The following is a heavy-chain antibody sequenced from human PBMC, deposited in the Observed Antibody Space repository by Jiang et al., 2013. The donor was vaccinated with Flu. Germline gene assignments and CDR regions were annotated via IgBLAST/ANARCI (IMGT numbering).Heavy chain of an antibody. CDR3: ARVRWWRGWSNFEI. CDR2: TYYRSKWYN. Sequence: SQTLSLTCVISGDNVSSTSAGWDWIRQSPSRGLEWLGRTYYRSKWYNDYADSVKSRISINPDTSKNQFSLQLNSVTPEDTAVYYCARVRWWRGWSNFEIWGQGTLVTVSA. V-gene: IGHV6-1*01. D-gene: IGHD2-15*01. CDR1: GDNVSSTSAG. J-gene: IGHJ4*02.